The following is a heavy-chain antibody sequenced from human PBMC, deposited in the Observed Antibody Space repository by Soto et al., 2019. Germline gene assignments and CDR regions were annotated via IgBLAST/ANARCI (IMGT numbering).Heavy chain of an antibody. Sequence: GGSLSLSCAASGFTFSSYAMSWVRQAPGKGLEWVSAISGSGGSTYYADSVKGRFTISRDNSKNTLYLQMNSLRAEDTAVYYCAKAPGPEVTAWYFDLWGRGTLVTVSS. CDR3: AKAPGPEVTAWYFDL. CDR1: GFTFSSYA. CDR2: ISGSGGST. D-gene: IGHD2-21*02. V-gene: IGHV3-23*01. J-gene: IGHJ2*01.